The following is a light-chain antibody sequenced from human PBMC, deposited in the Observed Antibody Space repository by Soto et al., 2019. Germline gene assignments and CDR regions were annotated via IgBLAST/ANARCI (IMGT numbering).Light chain of an antibody. CDR2: AAS. CDR1: QGISSW. V-gene: IGKV1-12*01. J-gene: IGKJ4*01. Sequence: DIQMTQSPSSVSASVGDRVTITCRASQGISSWLAWYQRKPGRAPNLLISAASSLQSGVPSRFSGSGSGTDFTLTISSLQPEDFATYYCQQANSFPLTFGGGTKVEI. CDR3: QQANSFPLT.